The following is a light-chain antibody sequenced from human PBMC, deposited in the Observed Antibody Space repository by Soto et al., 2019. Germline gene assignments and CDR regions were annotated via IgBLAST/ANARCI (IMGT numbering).Light chain of an antibody. V-gene: IGLV2-14*03. CDR1: SNDVGAFNY. CDR3: SSYTTSNTWV. CDR2: GVS. Sequence: QSALTQPASVSGSPGQSITISCTGSSNDVGAFNYVSWYRHSPGVAPKVLIRGVSIRPSGVSIRFSASKSANTASLTISGLQAEDEALYYCSSYTTSNTWVFGGGTKLTVL. J-gene: IGLJ3*02.